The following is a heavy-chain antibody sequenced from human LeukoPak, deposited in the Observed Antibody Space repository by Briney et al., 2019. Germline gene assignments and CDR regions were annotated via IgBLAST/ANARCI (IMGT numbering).Heavy chain of an antibody. CDR1: GVSLSGYY. J-gene: IGHJ3*01. V-gene: IGHV4-34*01. D-gene: IGHD4-17*01. CDR3: ARDAVPVYYGDTVNAYDL. CDR2: IHHDGRT. Sequence: PSETLSLTCAVSGVSLSGYYWSWIRQSPGKGLEWMGDIHHDGRTKYKSSFKSRVTIFLDSSKNEVSLRLSPVTPADTALYFCARDAVPVYYGDTVNAYDLWGQGTMVTVAP.